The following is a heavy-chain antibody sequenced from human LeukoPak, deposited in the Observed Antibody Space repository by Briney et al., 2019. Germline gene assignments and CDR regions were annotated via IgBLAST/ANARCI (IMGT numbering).Heavy chain of an antibody. CDR3: ARDYYYDSSGYYQPHYYYYYGMDV. CDR2: ISYDGSNK. D-gene: IGHD3-22*01. V-gene: IGHV3-30-3*01. CDR1: GFTFSSYA. Sequence: PGGSLRLSCAASGFTFSSYAMHWVRQDPGKGLEWVAVISYDGSNKYYADSVKGRFTISRDNSKNTLYLQMNSLRAEDTAVYYCARDYYYDSSGYYQPHYYYYYGMDVWGQGTTVTVSS. J-gene: IGHJ6*02.